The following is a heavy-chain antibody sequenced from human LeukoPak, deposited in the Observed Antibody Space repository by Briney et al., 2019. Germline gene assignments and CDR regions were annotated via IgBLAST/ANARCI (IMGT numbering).Heavy chain of an antibody. J-gene: IGHJ4*02. CDR2: IHYSGTT. D-gene: IGHD5-12*01. Sequence: SETLSITCTVSGDSIDTGDDYWGWIRQPPGRGLEWIGTIHYSGTTYYNPSLKSRVSISVETSKNHFSLKVTSVTAADTAVYFCARHRLATIRAPFDHWGQGALVTVSS. CDR3: ARHRLATIRAPFDH. V-gene: IGHV4-39*01. CDR1: GDSIDTGDDY.